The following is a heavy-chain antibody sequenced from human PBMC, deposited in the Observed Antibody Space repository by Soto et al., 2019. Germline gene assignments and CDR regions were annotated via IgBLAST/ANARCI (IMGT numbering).Heavy chain of an antibody. CDR2: IYYSGST. J-gene: IGHJ3*02. D-gene: IGHD4-17*01. Sequence: PSETQSLTSTVSGGSISSSSCYWGWIRQPPGKGLEWIGSIYYSGSTYYNPSLKSRVTISVDTSKNQFSLKLSSVTAADTAVYYCARHSTREEDAFDIWGQGTMVTVSS. CDR1: GGSISSSSCY. CDR3: ARHSTREEDAFDI. V-gene: IGHV4-39*01.